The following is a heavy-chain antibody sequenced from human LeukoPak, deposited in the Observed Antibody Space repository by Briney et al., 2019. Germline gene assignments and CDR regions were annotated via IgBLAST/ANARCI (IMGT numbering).Heavy chain of an antibody. CDR2: IYYSGST. D-gene: IGHD6-19*01. CDR3: AGPGPGEQWLSPDY. J-gene: IGHJ4*02. V-gene: IGHV4-39*01. Sequence: SETLSLTCTVSGGSISSSSYYWGWIRQPPGKGLEWIGSIYYSGSTYYNPSLKSRVTISVDTSKNQFSLKLSSVTAADTAVYYCAGPGPGEQWLSPDYWGQGTLVTVSS. CDR1: GGSISSSSYY.